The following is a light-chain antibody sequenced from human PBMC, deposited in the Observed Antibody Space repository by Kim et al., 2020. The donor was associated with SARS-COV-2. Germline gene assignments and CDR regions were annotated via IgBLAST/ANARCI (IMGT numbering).Light chain of an antibody. CDR2: AAS. CDR1: QGITNS. V-gene: IGKV1-27*01. J-gene: IGKJ1*01. CDR3: QKYNIAPWT. Sequence: DIQMTQSPSSLSVSVGDRVTITCRASQGITNSLAWYQQKPGKVPQLLIYAASALQSGVPSRFSGSGSGTDFTLTISSLQPEDVATYSCQKYNIAPWTFGQGTKVDIK.